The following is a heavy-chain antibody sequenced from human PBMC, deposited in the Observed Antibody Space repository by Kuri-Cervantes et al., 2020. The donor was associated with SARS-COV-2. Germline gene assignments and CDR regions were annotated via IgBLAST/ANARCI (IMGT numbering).Heavy chain of an antibody. D-gene: IGHD3-3*01. J-gene: IGHJ3*02. CDR3: ARARLEWLPDAFDI. CDR1: GFTSSSYE. CDR2: ISSSGSTI. Sequence: GGSLRLSCATSGFTSSSYEMNWVRQAPGKGLEWVSYISSSGSTIYYADSVKGRFTISRDNAKNSLYLQMNSLRAEDTAVYYCARARLEWLPDAFDIWGQGTMVTVSS. V-gene: IGHV3-48*03.